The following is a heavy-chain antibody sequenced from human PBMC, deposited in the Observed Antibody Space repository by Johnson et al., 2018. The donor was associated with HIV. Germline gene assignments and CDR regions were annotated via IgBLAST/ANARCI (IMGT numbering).Heavy chain of an antibody. V-gene: IGHV3-9*01. CDR3: AKPYYDSSGLDDAFDI. CDR2: ISWNSGSI. D-gene: IGHD3-22*01. Sequence: VQLVESGGGLVQPGRSLRLSCAASGFTFDDYAMHWVRQAPGKGLEWVSGISWNSGSIGYADSVKGRFTISRDNSKNTLYLQMNSLRAEDTAVYYCAKPYYDSSGLDDAFDIWGQGTMVTVSS. J-gene: IGHJ3*02. CDR1: GFTFDDYA.